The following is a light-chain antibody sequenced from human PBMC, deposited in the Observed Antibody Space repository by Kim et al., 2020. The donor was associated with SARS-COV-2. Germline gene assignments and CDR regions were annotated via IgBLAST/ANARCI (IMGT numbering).Light chain of an antibody. CDR1: TLRRYH. Sequence: SYELTQDPAVSVALGQTVSITCQGDTLRRYHASWYQQRPGQAPVLVIYGKDRRPSGIPDRFSGSSSGDTTSLTITGAQAEDEADFYCNSRDDSGNHYVFGPGTKVTVL. V-gene: IGLV3-19*01. CDR2: GKD. CDR3: NSRDDSGNHYV. J-gene: IGLJ1*01.